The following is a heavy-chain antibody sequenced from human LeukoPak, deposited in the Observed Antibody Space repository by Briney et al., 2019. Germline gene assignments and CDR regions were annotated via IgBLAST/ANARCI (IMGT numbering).Heavy chain of an antibody. J-gene: IGHJ6*02. D-gene: IGHD6-19*01. Sequence: SETLSLTCTVSGGSISSYYWSWIRQPPGKGLEWIGYIYYSGSTNYNPSLKSRVTISVDTSKNQFSLKLSSVTAADTAVYYCARGVAVAGMGDEYYYYGMDVWGQGTTVTVSS. V-gene: IGHV4-59*01. CDR3: ARGVAVAGMGDEYYYYGMDV. CDR2: IYYSGST. CDR1: GGSISSYY.